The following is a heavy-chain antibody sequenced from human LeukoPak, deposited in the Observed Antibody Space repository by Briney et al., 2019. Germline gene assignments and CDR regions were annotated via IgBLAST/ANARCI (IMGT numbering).Heavy chain of an antibody. Sequence: PGGALRLSCAASGSNFDSSEMNWVRQAPGEGLERVSYISSRGTTKYYAPSLEGRFIISRDNAKNSVFLQMNSLSVEDTAIYYCAGEDTGPTSHNWIDPWGQGTLVTVSS. CDR3: AGEDTGPTSHNWIDP. CDR2: ISSRGTTK. V-gene: IGHV3-48*03. D-gene: IGHD4-11*01. CDR1: GSNFDSSE. J-gene: IGHJ5*02.